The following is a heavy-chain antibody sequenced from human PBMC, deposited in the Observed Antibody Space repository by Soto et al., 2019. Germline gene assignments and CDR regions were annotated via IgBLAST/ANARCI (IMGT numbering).Heavy chain of an antibody. CDR2: ISSSSRTI. V-gene: IGHV3-48*01. Sequence: EVQLVDSGGGLVQPGGSLGLSCAASGFTFSSYSMNWARQAPGKGLEWISYISSSSRTIYYPDSVKGRFTISRDNAKNSLYLQMNSLRAEDTAVYYCARDKGRSPLDYWGQGTLVTVSS. CDR1: GFTFSSYS. J-gene: IGHJ4*02. CDR3: ARDKGRSPLDY. D-gene: IGHD2-15*01.